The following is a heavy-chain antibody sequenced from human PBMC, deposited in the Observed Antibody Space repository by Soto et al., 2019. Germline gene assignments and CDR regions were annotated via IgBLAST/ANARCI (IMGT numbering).Heavy chain of an antibody. CDR2: IYKSATT. CDR1: GGSISSGDDY. Sequence: SEPLSLTCTVSGGSISSGDDYWSWIRQPPGKGLEWIGYIYKSATTYYNPSFESRVAISLDTSKSQFSLNVTSLTAADTAVYFCARGRYCLTGRCFPNWFDSWGQGTLVTVAS. V-gene: IGHV4-30-4*01. D-gene: IGHD2-15*01. J-gene: IGHJ5*01. CDR3: ARGRYCLTGRCFPNWFDS.